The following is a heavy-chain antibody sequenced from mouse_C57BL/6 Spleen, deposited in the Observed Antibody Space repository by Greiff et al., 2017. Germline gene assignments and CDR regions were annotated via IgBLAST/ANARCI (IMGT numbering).Heavy chain of an antibody. CDR1: GFTFSSYT. Sequence: EVNLVESGGGLVKPGGSLKLSCAASGFTFSSYTMSWVRQTPEKRLEWVATISGGGGNTYYPDSVKGRFTISRDNAKNNLYLQMSSLRSEDTALYYCARLEGGYFDVWGTGTTVTVSS. CDR2: ISGGGGNT. V-gene: IGHV5-9*01. CDR3: ARLEGGYFDV. J-gene: IGHJ1*03.